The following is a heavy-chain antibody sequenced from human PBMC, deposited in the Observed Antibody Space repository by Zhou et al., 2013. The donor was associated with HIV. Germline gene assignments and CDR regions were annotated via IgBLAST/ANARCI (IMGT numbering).Heavy chain of an antibody. Sequence: VHLVQSGAEVKKPGASVMVSCKSSGDTSDSYGVSWVRQAPGKGLQWMGLVDPEDGKTLYSEKFLGRVTINADTSADTAYMQLSSLTPKDTAVYYCASSPALFGLPSTPYWGQGALVTVSS. J-gene: IGHJ4*02. V-gene: IGHV1-69-2*01. CDR1: GDTSDSYG. D-gene: IGHD3-3*01. CDR3: ASSPALFGLPSTPY. CDR2: VDPEDGKT.